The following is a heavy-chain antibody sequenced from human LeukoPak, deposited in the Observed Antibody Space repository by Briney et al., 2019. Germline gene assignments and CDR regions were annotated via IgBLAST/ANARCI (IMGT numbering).Heavy chain of an antibody. CDR3: ARQTTNYDYFDY. Sequence: SETLSLTCTVSGGSISSYYWSWIRQPPGKGLPWIGYIYYSGSTNHNPSLKSRVTISVDPSKNQFSLKLSSVTAADTAVYYCARQTTNYDYFDYWGQGTLVTVSS. V-gene: IGHV4-59*01. D-gene: IGHD5-12*01. J-gene: IGHJ4*02. CDR2: IYYSGST. CDR1: GGSISSYY.